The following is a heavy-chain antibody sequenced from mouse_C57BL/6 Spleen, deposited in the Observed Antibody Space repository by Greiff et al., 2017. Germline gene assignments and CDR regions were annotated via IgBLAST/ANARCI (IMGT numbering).Heavy chain of an antibody. CDR3: ARNGAYYSNYEDY. CDR2: IYPGDGDT. V-gene: IGHV1-82*01. Sequence: VQLQQSGPELVKPGASVKISCKASGYAFSSSWLNWVKQRPGKGLEWIGRIYPGDGDTNYNGKFKGKATLTADKSSSTAYMQLSSLTSEDSAVYFCARNGAYYSNYEDYWGQGTTLRVSS. CDR1: GYAFSSSW. D-gene: IGHD2-5*01. J-gene: IGHJ2*01.